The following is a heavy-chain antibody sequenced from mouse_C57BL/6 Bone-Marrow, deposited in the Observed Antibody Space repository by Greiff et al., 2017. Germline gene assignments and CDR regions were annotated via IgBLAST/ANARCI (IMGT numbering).Heavy chain of an antibody. Sequence: EVKVVESGGGLVKPGGSMKLSCAASGFTFSDAWMDWVSQSPEKGLEWVAEIRNKANNHAKYYAESVKGRLTISKDDSKSSFYLQMNSLRAEATGIYYCAGCNYVRFASWGQGTLVTVSA. D-gene: IGHD2-1*01. V-gene: IGHV6-6*01. CDR2: IRNKANNHAK. J-gene: IGHJ3*01. CDR3: AGCNYVRFAS. CDR1: GFTFSDAW.